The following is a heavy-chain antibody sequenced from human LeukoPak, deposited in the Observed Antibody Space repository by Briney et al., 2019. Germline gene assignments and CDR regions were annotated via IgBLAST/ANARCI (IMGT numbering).Heavy chain of an antibody. CDR1: GFTFSSYG. J-gene: IGHJ4*02. V-gene: IGHV3-33*06. CDR2: IWYDGSNK. D-gene: IGHD5-12*01. Sequence: GGSLRLSCAASGFTFSSYGMHWVRQAPGKGLEWVAVIWYDGSNKYYADSVKGRFTISRDNSRNTLYLQMNSLRAEDTAVYYCAKGSHAIVTTNYFDYWGQGTLVTVSS. CDR3: AKGSHAIVTTNYFDY.